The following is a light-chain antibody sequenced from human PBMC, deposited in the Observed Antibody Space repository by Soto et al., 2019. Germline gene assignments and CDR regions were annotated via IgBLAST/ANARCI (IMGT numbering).Light chain of an antibody. CDR2: ATS. CDR3: QPYCNSGT. J-gene: IGKJ1*01. Sequence: EIPMSQSPFTLSACVGDSVSIXCRASQSCCSRVGWFEHTAGEAPKLLIDATSSLQSGVASRFSGSGYGKDFSLTISRLGPEALAVYDGQPYCNSGTFGQGTMVDIK. CDR1: QSCCSR. V-gene: IGKV1-5*01.